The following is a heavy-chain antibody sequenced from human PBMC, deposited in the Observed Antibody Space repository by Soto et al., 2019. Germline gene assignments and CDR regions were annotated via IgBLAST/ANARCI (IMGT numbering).Heavy chain of an antibody. D-gene: IGHD2-2*01. CDR2: IYYSGST. CDR1: GGSISSGGYY. CDR3: ARERWDIVVVPASPIAPMGFDP. V-gene: IGHV4-31*03. J-gene: IGHJ5*02. Sequence: LSLTCTVSGGSISSGGYYWSWIRQHPGKGLEWIGYIYYSGSTYYNPSLKSRVTISVDTSKNQFSLKLSSVTAADTAVYYCARERWDIVVVPASPIAPMGFDPWGQGTLVTVSS.